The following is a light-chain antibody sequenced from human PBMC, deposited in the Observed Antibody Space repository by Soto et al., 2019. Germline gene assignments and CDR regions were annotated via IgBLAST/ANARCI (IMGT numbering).Light chain of an antibody. CDR2: ESV. J-gene: IGKJ2*01. CDR3: MQSIDLPYT. Sequence: DVVLTQSPLSLSVTPGQPASISCRSTQSLLHSDAVTYLYWYFQRPGQPPQRLISESVNRFSGVSDRFSGSGSGTDFTLKISRVEAEDVGVYYCMQSIDLPYTFGQGTKLEIK. V-gene: IGKV2D-29*01. CDR1: QSLLHSDAVTY.